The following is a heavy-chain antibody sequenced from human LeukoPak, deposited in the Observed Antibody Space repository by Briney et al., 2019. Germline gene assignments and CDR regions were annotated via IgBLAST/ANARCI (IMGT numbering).Heavy chain of an antibody. CDR2: ISPNSGGT. J-gene: IGHJ6*04. Sequence: ASVKVSCKASGYTFTGYYMHWVRQAPGQGLEWMGWISPNSGGTNYAQKFQGWVTMTRDTSISTAYMELSRLRSDDTAVYYCARGGSSWPRTYYYYYGMDVWGKGTTVTVSS. CDR3: ARGGSSWPRTYYYYYGMDV. D-gene: IGHD6-13*01. V-gene: IGHV1-2*04. CDR1: GYTFTGYY.